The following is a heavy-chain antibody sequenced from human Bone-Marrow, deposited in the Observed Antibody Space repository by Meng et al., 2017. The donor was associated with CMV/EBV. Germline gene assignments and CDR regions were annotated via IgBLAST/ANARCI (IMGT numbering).Heavy chain of an antibody. CDR1: GFTFSSYW. J-gene: IGHJ4*02. CDR2: IKQDGSEK. CDR3: ARDFDYDFWSGYLDY. Sequence: GGSLRLSCAASGFTFSSYWMSWVRQAPGKGLEWVANIKQDGSEKYYVDSVKSRFTISRDNAKNSLYLQMNSLRAEDTAVYYCARDFDYDFWSGYLDYWGQGTLVTVSS. D-gene: IGHD3-3*01. V-gene: IGHV3-7*01.